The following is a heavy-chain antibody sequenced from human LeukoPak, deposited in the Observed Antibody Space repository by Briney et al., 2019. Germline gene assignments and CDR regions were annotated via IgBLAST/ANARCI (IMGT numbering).Heavy chain of an antibody. CDR2: INPNSGGT. CDR1: GYTFTGYY. J-gene: IGHJ4*02. D-gene: IGHD6-19*01. CDR3: ARDIERYSSGEVPFDY. V-gene: IGHV1-2*02. Sequence: ASVKVSCKASGYTFTGYYMHWVRQAPGQGLEWMGWINPNSGGTNYAQKLQGRVTMTTDTSTSTAYMELRSLRSDDTAVYYCARDIERYSSGEVPFDYWGQGTLVTVSS.